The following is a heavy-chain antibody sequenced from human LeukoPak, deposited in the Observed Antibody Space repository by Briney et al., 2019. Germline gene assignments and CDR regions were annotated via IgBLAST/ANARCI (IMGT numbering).Heavy chain of an antibody. D-gene: IGHD2-15*01. CDR2: IYWDDDK. CDR3: AHTDIVVVEARETNKADVDFDY. CDR1: GFSLSTSGVG. Sequence: SGPTLVKPTQTLTLTCTFSGFSLSTSGVGVGWIRQPPGKALEWLALIYWDDDKRYSPSLKSRLTITKDTSKNQVVLTMTNMDPVDTATYYCAHTDIVVVEARETNKADVDFDYWGQGTLVTVSS. J-gene: IGHJ4*02. V-gene: IGHV2-5*02.